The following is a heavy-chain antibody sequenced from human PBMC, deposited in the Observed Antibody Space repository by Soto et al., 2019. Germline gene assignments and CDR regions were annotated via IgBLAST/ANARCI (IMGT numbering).Heavy chain of an antibody. V-gene: IGHV3-30*01. Sequence: QVQLVESGGGVVQPGRSLRLSCAGSGFSFNSYTMHWVRQAPGKGLEWVALISFDSSNNYYADSVKGRFSISRDNSKNTVFLQMDSLRPGDTALYYCARDRLRLGELSLIGYFDYWGQGTLVTVSS. CDR2: ISFDSSNN. J-gene: IGHJ4*02. CDR3: ARDRLRLGELSLIGYFDY. CDR1: GFSFNSYT. D-gene: IGHD3-16*02.